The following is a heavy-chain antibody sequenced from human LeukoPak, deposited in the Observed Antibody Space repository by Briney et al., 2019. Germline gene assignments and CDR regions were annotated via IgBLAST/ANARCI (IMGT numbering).Heavy chain of an antibody. Sequence: SETLSLTCTVSGGSISSNSNYWAWIRQPPGRGLEWIGSIAYGGSTYYSPSRESRVTISVDTSKNQFSLRLSSVTAADTAVYYCARQALWFFDHWGQGTLVTVSS. J-gene: IGHJ4*02. CDR3: ARQALWFFDH. V-gene: IGHV4-39*01. D-gene: IGHD2-21*01. CDR2: IAYGGST. CDR1: GGSISSNSNY.